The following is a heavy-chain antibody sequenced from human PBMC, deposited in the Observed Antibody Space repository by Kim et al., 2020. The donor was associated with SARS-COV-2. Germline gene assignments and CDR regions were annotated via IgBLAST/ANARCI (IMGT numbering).Heavy chain of an antibody. V-gene: IGHV3-48*03. CDR1: GFTFSDYE. CDR2: ISGSGKTT. J-gene: IGHJ6*02. Sequence: GGSLRLSCVASGFTFSDYEMNWVRQSPGMGLEWVSFISGSGKTTHYADSAKGRFTISRDNAKNSLYLELNTLRAEDTAVYYCTRVLQMTRAIFPYFYGMDVWGQGTTVTVSS. CDR3: TRVLQMTRAIFPYFYGMDV. D-gene: IGHD3-3*01.